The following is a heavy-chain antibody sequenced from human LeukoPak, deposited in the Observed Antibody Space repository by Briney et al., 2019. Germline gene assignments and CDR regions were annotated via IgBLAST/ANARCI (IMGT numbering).Heavy chain of an antibody. V-gene: IGHV1-2*02. CDR3: AGDVYFKGGRCPLQRVGF. J-gene: IGHJ4*02. CDR1: GYTFTASY. Sequence: ASVTVSCNASGYTFTASYMHWLIRAPGQGLEWMGWIDSKNGDTKYAQKFQSRLIITRDTSIGIAYMELRSLISDDTAVYYCAGDVYFKGGRCPLQRVGFWGQGTPVTVSS. CDR2: IDSKNGDT. D-gene: IGHD2-21*01.